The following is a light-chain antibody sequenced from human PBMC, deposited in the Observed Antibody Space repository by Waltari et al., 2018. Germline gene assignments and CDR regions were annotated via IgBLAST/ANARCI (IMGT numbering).Light chain of an antibody. CDR3: QQYYSSFT. Sequence: DIVMTQSPDSLAVSLGERATINCRSSQSGLKSSNNKNYVAWYQQKPGQPATLLIHWAATRESGVPDRFSGSGSGTDFTLTISSLQAEDVAVYDCQQYYSSFTFGPGTKVDIK. CDR1: QSGLKSSNNKNY. V-gene: IGKV4-1*01. J-gene: IGKJ3*01. CDR2: WAA.